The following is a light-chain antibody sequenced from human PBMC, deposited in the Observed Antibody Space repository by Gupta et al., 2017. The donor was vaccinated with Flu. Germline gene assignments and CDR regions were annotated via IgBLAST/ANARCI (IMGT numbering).Light chain of an antibody. CDR2: EVS. Sequence: QSALTQPASVSGSPGQSITISCTGTRNDIGIYNYVSWYQQHPGKAPKLMIYEVSNRPSGVSNRFSGSKSGNTASLTISGLQAEDEADYYCSSYTFSATVVFGGGTKVTVL. J-gene: IGLJ2*01. V-gene: IGLV2-14*01. CDR1: RNDIGIYNY. CDR3: SSYTFSATVV.